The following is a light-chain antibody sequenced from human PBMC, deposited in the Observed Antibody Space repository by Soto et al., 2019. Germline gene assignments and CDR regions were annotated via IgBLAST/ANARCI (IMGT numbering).Light chain of an antibody. CDR2: EVS. CDR3: TSYSRYSVLV. Sequence: QSVLTQPAAVSGSPGQSITISCTGTSGDIGGYKYVSWYQQHPGKAPKLIIFEVSNRPSGVSDRFSGSNSGNTASLTISGLQAEDEADYYCTSYSRYSVLVFGGGTKVTVL. V-gene: IGLV2-14*01. CDR1: SGDIGGYKY. J-gene: IGLJ3*02.